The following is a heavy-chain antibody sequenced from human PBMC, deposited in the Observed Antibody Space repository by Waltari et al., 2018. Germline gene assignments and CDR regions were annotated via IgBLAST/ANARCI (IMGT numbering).Heavy chain of an antibody. CDR3: AREVVPAAKIVVNWFDP. V-gene: IGHV7-4-1*02. CDR2: ITTNTENP. Sequence: QVQLVQSGSEWKKPGASVTVSCKAYGNSVTNYPINWVRQAPGQGLELMGWITTNTENPTYTQGFTRRFVFSLDTSVSTAYLQINDLKAEDTAIYYCAREVVPAAKIVVNWFDPWGQGTQVTVSS. J-gene: IGHJ5*02. CDR1: GNSVTNYP. D-gene: IGHD2-2*01.